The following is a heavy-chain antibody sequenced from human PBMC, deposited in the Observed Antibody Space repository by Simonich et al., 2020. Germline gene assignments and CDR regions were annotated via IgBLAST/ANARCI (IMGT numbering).Heavy chain of an antibody. CDR2: ISDDGSNK. J-gene: IGHJ3*02. CDR3: AREGAGNDAFDI. V-gene: IGHV3-30*07. CDR1: GFTFSSYA. Sequence: QVQLVESGGGVVQPGRSLRLSCAASGFTFSSYAMHWVRQAPGKGRGWGVVISDDGSNKYYADSVKGRFTISRDNSKNTLYLQMNSLRAEDTAVYYCAREGAGNDAFDIWGQGTMVTVSS. D-gene: IGHD1-26*01.